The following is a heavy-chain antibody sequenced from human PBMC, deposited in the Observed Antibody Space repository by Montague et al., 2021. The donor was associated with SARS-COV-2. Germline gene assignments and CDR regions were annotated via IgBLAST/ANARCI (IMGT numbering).Heavy chain of an antibody. V-gene: IGHV3-11*06. J-gene: IGHJ6*02. D-gene: IGHD5-18*01. CDR3: ARSVVTAMVPLYYYYYGMDV. CDR2: ISSSSSYT. CDR1: GFTFSDYY. Sequence: SLRLSCAASGFTFSDYYMSWIRQAPGKGLEWVSYISSSSSYTNYADSVKGRFTISRDSARNSLYLQMNSLRAEDTAVYYCARSVVTAMVPLYYYYYGMDVWGQGTTVTVSS.